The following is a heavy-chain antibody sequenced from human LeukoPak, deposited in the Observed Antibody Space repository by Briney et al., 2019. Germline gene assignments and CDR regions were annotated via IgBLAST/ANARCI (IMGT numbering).Heavy chain of an antibody. CDR2: INPYSGGT. CDR3: ARVPYYDYVWGSYRSSVPFDY. V-gene: IGHV1-2*02. J-gene: IGHJ4*02. D-gene: IGHD3-16*02. Sequence: ASVKVSCKASVYTFTGYYMHWVRQAPGQGLEWMGWINPYSGGTNYAQKFQGRVTMTRDTSISTAYMELSRLRSDDTAVYYCARVPYYDYVWGSYRSSVPFDYWGQGTLVTVSS. CDR1: VYTFTGYY.